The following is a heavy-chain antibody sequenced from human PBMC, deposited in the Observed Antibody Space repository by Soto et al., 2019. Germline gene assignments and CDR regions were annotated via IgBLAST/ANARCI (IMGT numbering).Heavy chain of an antibody. CDR2: INPNSGGT. CDR1: GYTFTGYY. J-gene: IGHJ5*02. Sequence: GASVKVSCKASGYTFTGYYIHWVRQAPGQGLEWMGGINPNSGGTNYGQRFQGRVTMTRDTSINTAYMELSNLRSDDTAVYYCAREDISVVVPASRGFCFDPWGQGTLVTVSS. V-gene: IGHV1-2*02. D-gene: IGHD2-15*01. CDR3: AREDISVVVPASRGFCFDP.